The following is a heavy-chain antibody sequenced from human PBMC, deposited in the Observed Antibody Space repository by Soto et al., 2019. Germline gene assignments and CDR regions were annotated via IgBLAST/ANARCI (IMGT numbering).Heavy chain of an antibody. CDR1: GYSFTSYW. V-gene: IGHV5-51*01. CDR3: SKFKYSTSVRYLQH. D-gene: IGHD6-6*01. CDR2: IYPGDSDT. J-gene: IGHJ1*01. Sequence: GESLKISCKGSGYSFTSYWIGWVRQMPGKGLEWMGIIYPGDSDTRYSPSFQGQVTISADKSISTAYLQWTSLKASDTAIYYCSKFKYSTSVRYLQHWGQGTPVTVSS.